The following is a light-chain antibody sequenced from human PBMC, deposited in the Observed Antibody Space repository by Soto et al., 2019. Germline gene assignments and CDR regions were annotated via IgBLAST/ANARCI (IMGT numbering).Light chain of an antibody. Sequence: EIVLTQSPGTLSLSPGERATLSCRASRSLSSSYVVWYQQKPGQAPRLHIYAASRRATGIPDRFSGSGSATEYTLTISRLEPEDFAVYYCQQQGTFGQGTKLEIK. CDR1: RSLSSSY. CDR3: QQQGT. J-gene: IGKJ2*01. V-gene: IGKV3-20*01. CDR2: AAS.